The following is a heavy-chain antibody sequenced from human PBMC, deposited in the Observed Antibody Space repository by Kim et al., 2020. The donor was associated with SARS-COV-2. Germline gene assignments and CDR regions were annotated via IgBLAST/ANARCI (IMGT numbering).Heavy chain of an antibody. CDR3: ARDGGGSLSEGYFDY. J-gene: IGHJ4*02. D-gene: IGHD6-6*01. Sequence: GGSLRLSCAASGFIVDNSYICCVRQAPAKWMACLFVIPDDGSTSFEESVKGRFTISRENSKNTLYLQLNSLRAEDTAVYYCARDGGGSLSEGYFDYWGQGTLVTVS. CDR1: GFIVDNSY. CDR2: IPDDGST. V-gene: IGHV3-53*01.